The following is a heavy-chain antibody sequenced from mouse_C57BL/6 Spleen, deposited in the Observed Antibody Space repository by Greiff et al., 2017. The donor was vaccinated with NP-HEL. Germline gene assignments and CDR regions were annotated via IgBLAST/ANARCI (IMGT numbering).Heavy chain of an antibody. Sequence: VQLQQPGAELVRPGSSVKLSCKASGYTFTSYWMHWVKQRPIQGLEWIGNIDPSDSETHYNQKFKDKATLTVDKSSSTAYMQLSSLTSEDSAVYYCARNPYYYGSSYYAMDYWGQGTSVTVSS. CDR1: GYTFTSYW. J-gene: IGHJ4*01. CDR2: IDPSDSET. CDR3: ARNPYYYGSSYYAMDY. D-gene: IGHD1-1*01. V-gene: IGHV1-52*01.